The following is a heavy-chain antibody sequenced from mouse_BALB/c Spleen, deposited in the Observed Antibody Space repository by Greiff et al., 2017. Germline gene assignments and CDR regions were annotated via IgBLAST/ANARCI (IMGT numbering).Heavy chain of an antibody. CDR2: ISSGGSYT. CDR1: GFTFSSYA. D-gene: IGHD1-3*01. J-gene: IGHJ4*01. Sequence: EVHLVESGGGLVKPGGSLKLSCAASGFTFSSYAMSWVRQSPEKRLEWVAEISSGGSYTYYPDTVTGRFTISRDNAKNTLYLEMSSLRSEDTAMYYCARITSTGAMDYWGQGTSVTVSS. V-gene: IGHV5-9-4*01. CDR3: ARITSTGAMDY.